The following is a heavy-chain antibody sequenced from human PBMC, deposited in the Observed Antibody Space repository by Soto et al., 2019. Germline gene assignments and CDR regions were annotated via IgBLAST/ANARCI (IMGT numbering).Heavy chain of an antibody. CDR1: GGSISSYY. CDR2: IYYSGST. J-gene: IGHJ4*02. V-gene: IGHV4-59*01. CDR3: ARGGYSSGLGY. D-gene: IGHD6-19*01. Sequence: SETLSLTCTVSGGSISSYYWSWIRQPPGKGLEWIGYIYYSGSTNCNPSLKSRVTISVDTSKNQFSLKLSSVTAADTAVYYCARGGYSSGLGYWGQGTLVTVSS.